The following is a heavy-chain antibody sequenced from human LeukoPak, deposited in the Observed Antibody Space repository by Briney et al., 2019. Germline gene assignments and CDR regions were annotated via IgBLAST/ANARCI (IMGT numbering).Heavy chain of an antibody. D-gene: IGHD2-2*02. J-gene: IGHJ5*02. CDR3: ASLHCSSTSCYNNWFDP. Sequence: PSQTLSLTCTVSGGSISSGDYYWSWIRQPPGKGLEWIGYIYYSGSTYYNPSLKSRVTISVDTSKNQFSLKLSSVTAADTAVYYCASLHCSSTSCYNNWFDPWGQGTLVTVSS. CDR1: GGSISSGDYY. V-gene: IGHV4-30-4*01. CDR2: IYYSGST.